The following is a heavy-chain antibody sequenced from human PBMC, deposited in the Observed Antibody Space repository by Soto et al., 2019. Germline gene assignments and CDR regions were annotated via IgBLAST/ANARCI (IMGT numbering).Heavy chain of an antibody. J-gene: IGHJ6*02. CDR1: GFTFSSYA. CDR3: ARDVSYGSGSYEDYYYGMDV. Sequence: PGGSLRLSCAASGFTFSSYAMHWVRQAPGKGLEWVAVISYDGSNKYYADSVKGRFTISRDNSKNTLYLQMNSLRAEDTAVYYCARDVSYGSGSYEDYYYGMDVWGQGTTVTVSS. D-gene: IGHD3-10*01. CDR2: ISYDGSNK. V-gene: IGHV3-30-3*01.